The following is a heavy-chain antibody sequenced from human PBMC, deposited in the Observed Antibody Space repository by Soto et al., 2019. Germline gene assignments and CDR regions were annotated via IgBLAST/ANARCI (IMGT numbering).Heavy chain of an antibody. CDR2: IYYSGST. J-gene: IGHJ4*02. V-gene: IGHV4-59*01. Sequence: PSETLSLTCTVSGGSISSYYWSWIRQPPGKGLEWIGYIYYSGSTNYNPSLKSRVTISVDTSKNQFSLKLSSVTAADTAVYYCASSGGYDLFDYWGQGTLVTVSS. CDR3: ASSGGYDLFDY. CDR1: GGSISSYY. D-gene: IGHD5-12*01.